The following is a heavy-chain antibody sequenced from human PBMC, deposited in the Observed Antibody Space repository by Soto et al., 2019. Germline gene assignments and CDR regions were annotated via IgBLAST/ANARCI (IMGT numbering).Heavy chain of an antibody. CDR3: ARDTGATGRQQLVVYYYYGMDV. CDR2: ISAYNGNT. V-gene: IGHV1-18*04. CDR1: GYTFTSYG. Sequence: VASVKVSCKASGYTFTSYGISWVRQAPGQGLEWMGWISAYNGNTNYAQKLQGRVTMTTDTSTSTAYMELRSLRSDDTAVYYCARDTGATGRQQLVVYYYYGMDVWGQGTTVTVSS. D-gene: IGHD6-13*01. J-gene: IGHJ6*02.